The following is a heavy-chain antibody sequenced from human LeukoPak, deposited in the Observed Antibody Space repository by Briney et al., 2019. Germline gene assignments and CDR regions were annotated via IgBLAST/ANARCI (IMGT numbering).Heavy chain of an antibody. Sequence: QPGGSLRLSCAASGFTFDDYAMHWVRQAPGKGLEWVSGISWNSGSIGYADSVKGRFTISRDNAKNSLYLQMNSLRAEDTALYYCANGGSSTNSPRFDYWGQGTLVTVSS. CDR3: ANGGSSTNSPRFDY. D-gene: IGHD2-2*01. CDR1: GFTFDDYA. J-gene: IGHJ4*02. V-gene: IGHV3-9*01. CDR2: ISWNSGSI.